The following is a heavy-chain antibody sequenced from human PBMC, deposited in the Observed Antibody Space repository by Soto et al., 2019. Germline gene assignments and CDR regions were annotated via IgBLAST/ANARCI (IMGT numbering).Heavy chain of an antibody. J-gene: IGHJ6*02. CDR1: GFTFGDYA. V-gene: IGHV3-49*04. D-gene: IGHD3-3*01. Sequence: PGGSLRLSCTASGFTFGDYAMSCVRQAAWEGLEWVGFIRSKAYVVTTEYAASVKGRFTISRDDSKSIAYMQMNSLKTEDTAVYYCTRDRGYDFWSGSYGMDVWGQGTTVTVS. CDR2: IRSKAYVVTT. CDR3: TRDRGYDFWSGSYGMDV.